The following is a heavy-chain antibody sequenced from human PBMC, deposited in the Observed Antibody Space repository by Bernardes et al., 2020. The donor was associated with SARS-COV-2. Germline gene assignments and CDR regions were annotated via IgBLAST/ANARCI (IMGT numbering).Heavy chain of an antibody. V-gene: IGHV3-13*04. CDR3: ARGLRPHCNYTNCPFDM. D-gene: IGHD3-3*01. J-gene: IGHJ3*02. CDR2: IGTAADT. Sequence: GGSLRLSCAAAGFTFSDYDMHWVRQATGQGLEWVSAIGTAADTFYPGSVKGRFTISRENAKNSLYLQMNSLRAGDTAVYYCARGLRPHCNYTNCPFDMWGQGTMVTVSS. CDR1: GFTFSDYD.